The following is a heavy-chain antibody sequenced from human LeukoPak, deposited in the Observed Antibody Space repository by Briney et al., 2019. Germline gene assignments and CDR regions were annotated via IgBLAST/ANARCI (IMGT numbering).Heavy chain of an antibody. J-gene: IGHJ4*02. D-gene: IGHD3-10*01. CDR3: ARGVVGAGGITMVRAIFYYFDY. CDR1: GGSFSGYY. Sequence: SETLSLTCAVYGGSFSGYYWSWIRQPPGKGLEWIGEINHSGSTNYNPSLKSRVTISVDTSKNQFSLKLSSVTAADTAVYYCARGVVGAGGITMVRAIFYYFDYWGQGTLVTVSS. V-gene: IGHV4-34*01. CDR2: INHSGST.